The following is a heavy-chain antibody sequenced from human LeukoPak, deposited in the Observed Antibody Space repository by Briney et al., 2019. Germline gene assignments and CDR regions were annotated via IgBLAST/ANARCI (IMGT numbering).Heavy chain of an antibody. CDR1: GYTLTELS. D-gene: IGHD3-22*01. J-gene: IGHJ3*02. CDR2: FDPEDGET. CDR3: ARDYDSSDAFDI. Sequence: ASVKVSCKVSGYTLTELSMHWVRQAPGKGLEWMGGFDPEDGETIYAQKFQGRVTMTEDTSTDTAYMELSSLRSEDTAVYYCARDYDSSDAFDIWGQGTMVTVSS. V-gene: IGHV1-24*01.